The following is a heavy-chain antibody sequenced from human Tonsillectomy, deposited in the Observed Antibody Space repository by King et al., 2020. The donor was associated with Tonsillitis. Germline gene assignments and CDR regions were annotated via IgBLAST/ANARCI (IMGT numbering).Heavy chain of an antibody. CDR1: GFTFSSYW. Sequence: VQLVESGGGLVQPGGSLRLSCAASGFTFSSYWMHWVRQAPGKGLVWVSRINTDGSSTSYAGSVKGRFAISRDNANNTLYLEVNSLRAEDTAVYYCTRAPTRSYRTFWYQDREENAFDLWGQGTMVTVSS. J-gene: IGHJ3*01. CDR2: INTDGSST. CDR3: TRAPTRSYRTFWYQDREENAFDL. D-gene: IGHD1-26*01. V-gene: IGHV3-74*01.